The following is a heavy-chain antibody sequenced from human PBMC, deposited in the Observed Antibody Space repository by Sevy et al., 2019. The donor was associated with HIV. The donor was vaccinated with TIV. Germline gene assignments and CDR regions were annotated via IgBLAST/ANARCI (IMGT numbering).Heavy chain of an antibody. CDR3: ARYMEWGGRRYYYGMDV. J-gene: IGHJ6*02. V-gene: IGHV3-53*01. Sequence: GGSLRLSCAVSGFDVGTNYMTWVRQTPGKELEWVSLIYSGGNTYYAVSVKGRFSISRDNSKNTLYLQMNSLRAEDTALYYCARYMEWGGRRYYYGMDVWGQGTTVTVSS. CDR1: GFDVGTNY. D-gene: IGHD3-3*01. CDR2: IYSGGNT.